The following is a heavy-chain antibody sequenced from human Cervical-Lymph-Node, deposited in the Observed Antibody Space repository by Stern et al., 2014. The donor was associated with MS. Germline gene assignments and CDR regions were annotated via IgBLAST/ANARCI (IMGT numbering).Heavy chain of an antibody. V-gene: IGHV3-9*01. CDR2: ISWLSNNI. Sequence: EVQLVESGGDLVQPGRSLRLSCAASGFTFRDYAMHWVRQAPGKGLEWVAGISWLSNNIAYVDSVMRRFTVSRDDAKNSLYLQMNSLRPDDTALYYCVKASVPRTYYDFWTGYLDYWGQGTLVSVSS. CDR1: GFTFRDYA. J-gene: IGHJ4*02. CDR3: VKASVPRTYYDFWTGYLDY. D-gene: IGHD3-3*01.